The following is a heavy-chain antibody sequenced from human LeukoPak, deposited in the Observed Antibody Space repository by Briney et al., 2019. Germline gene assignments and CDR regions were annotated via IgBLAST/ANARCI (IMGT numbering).Heavy chain of an antibody. D-gene: IGHD5-12*01. J-gene: IGHJ4*02. CDR2: IIPIFGTA. CDR3: ALVKVATSSYYFDY. V-gene: IGHV1-69*06. Sequence: SVKVSCKASGYTFTSYYMHWVRQAPGQGLEWMGGIIPIFGTANYAQKFQGRVTITADKSTSTAYMELSSLRSEDTAVYYCALVKVATSSYYFDYWGQGTLVTVSS. CDR1: GYTFTSYY.